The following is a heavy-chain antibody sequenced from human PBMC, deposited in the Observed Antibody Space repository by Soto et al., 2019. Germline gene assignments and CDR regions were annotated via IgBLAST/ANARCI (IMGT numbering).Heavy chain of an antibody. CDR2: ISGSGGDT. J-gene: IGHJ4*02. CDR3: AKDRSLPAAYGLWDY. D-gene: IGHD2-2*01. CDR1: GFTFSRHV. V-gene: IGHV3-23*01. Sequence: VQLLESGGGLVQPGGSLRLSCAASGFTFSRHVMSWVRQAPGKGLEWVSGISGSGGDTYYADSVRGRFTISRDNSKNTLYLQMNSVRAEDTAVYYCAKDRSLPAAYGLWDYWGQGTLVNVSS.